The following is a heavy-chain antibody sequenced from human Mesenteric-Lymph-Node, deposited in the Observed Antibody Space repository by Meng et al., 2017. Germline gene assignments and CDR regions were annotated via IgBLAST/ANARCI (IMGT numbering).Heavy chain of an antibody. J-gene: IGHJ4*02. CDR3: AREAGRDGYATPKFDY. CDR1: WCSIGSGGYS. Sequence: QVARQVSGPGRVKPSQTTSLTFTVSWCSIGSGGYSWSWIRQQPGRGLEWIGYIYYPGSTFYNPSLKSRVTISVDTSKNQFSLKLISATAADTAVYYCAREAGRDGYATPKFDYWGQGTLVTVSS. CDR2: IYYPGST. V-gene: IGHV4-31*03. D-gene: IGHD5-24*01.